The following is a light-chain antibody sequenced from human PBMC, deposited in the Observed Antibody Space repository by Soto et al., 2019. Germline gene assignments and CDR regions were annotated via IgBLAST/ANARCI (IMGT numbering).Light chain of an antibody. Sequence: DSVMTQSPASLAVSLGEMATINRKSRQSVLYSPNNKNYLAWYQQKKGQPPKXXIYWASTRESGVPDRFSGSGYGTDFNLTISSLQSEDFAVYYCQQYNSWPLTFGGGTKVDIK. CDR2: WAS. J-gene: IGKJ4*01. CDR3: QQYNSWPLT. CDR1: QSVLYSPNNKNY. V-gene: IGKV4-1*01.